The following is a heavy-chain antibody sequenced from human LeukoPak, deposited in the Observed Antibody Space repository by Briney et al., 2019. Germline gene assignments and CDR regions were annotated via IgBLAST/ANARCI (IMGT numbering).Heavy chain of an antibody. V-gene: IGHV1-69*04. CDR2: IIPILGIA. J-gene: IGHJ4*02. CDR1: GGTFSSYA. CDR3: ARLERVADHHEGGDY. D-gene: IGHD6-19*01. Sequence: SVKVSCKASGGTFSSYAISWVRQAPGQGLEWMGRIIPILGIANYAQKFQGRVTITADKSTSTAYMELSSLRSEDTAVYYCARLERVADHHEGGDYWGQGTLVTVSS.